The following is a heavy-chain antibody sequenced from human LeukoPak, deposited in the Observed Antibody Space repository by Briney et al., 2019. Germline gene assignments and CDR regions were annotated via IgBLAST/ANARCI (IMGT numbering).Heavy chain of an antibody. CDR3: ASPVYYDSSGFHGGGDYYYYGMDV. CDR2: MNPNSGNT. CDR1: GYTFTSYD. Sequence: GASVKVSCTASGYTFTSYDINWVRQATGQGLEWMGWMNPNSGNTGYAQKFQGRVTMTRNTSISTAYMELSSLRSEDTAVYYCASPVYYDSSGFHGGGDYYYYGMDVWGQGTTVTVSS. D-gene: IGHD3-22*01. J-gene: IGHJ6*02. V-gene: IGHV1-8*01.